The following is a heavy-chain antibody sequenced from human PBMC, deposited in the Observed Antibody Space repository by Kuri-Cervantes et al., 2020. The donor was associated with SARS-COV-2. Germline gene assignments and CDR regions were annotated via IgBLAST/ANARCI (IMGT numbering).Heavy chain of an antibody. J-gene: IGHJ4*02. CDR1: GYTFTSYY. V-gene: IGHV1-46*01. D-gene: IGHD1-26*01. Sequence: ASVKVSCKASGYTFTSYYMHWVRQAPGQGLEWMGIINPSGGSTSYAQKFQGRVTMTTDTSTSTAYMELRSLRSDDTAVYYCASRHWGGAGATLFDYWGQGTLVTVSS. CDR3: ASRHWGGAGATLFDY. CDR2: INPSGGST.